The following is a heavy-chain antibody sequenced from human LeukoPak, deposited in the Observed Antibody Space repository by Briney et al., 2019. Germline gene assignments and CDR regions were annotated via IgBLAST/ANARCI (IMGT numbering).Heavy chain of an antibody. V-gene: IGHV3-30*01. CDR2: ISYDGSKT. Sequence: PGGSLRLSCAASGFTFSNYLLHWVRQAPGKGLEWVTFISYDGSKTYHADSVKGRFTISRDNSKNTLYLQVNSLGAEDTAVYYCARDGAMNQLEPFWFDYWGQGTLVTVSS. D-gene: IGHD1-1*01. CDR3: ARDGAMNQLEPFWFDY. CDR1: GFTFSNYL. J-gene: IGHJ4*02.